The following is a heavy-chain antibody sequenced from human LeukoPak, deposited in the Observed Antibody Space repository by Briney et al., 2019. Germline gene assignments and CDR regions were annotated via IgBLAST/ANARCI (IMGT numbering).Heavy chain of an antibody. J-gene: IGHJ4*02. CDR1: GFTFSSYA. V-gene: IGHV3-23*01. D-gene: IGHD1-26*01. CDR3: AKSRGESRGASNY. CDR2: ISGSGDTT. Sequence: GGSLRLSCAASGFTFSSYAMNWVRQAPGKGLEWVSFISGSGDTTYYADSVKGRFTISRDSSKNTLYLQMNSLRAEDTAVYYRAKSRGESRGASNYWGQGTLVTVSS.